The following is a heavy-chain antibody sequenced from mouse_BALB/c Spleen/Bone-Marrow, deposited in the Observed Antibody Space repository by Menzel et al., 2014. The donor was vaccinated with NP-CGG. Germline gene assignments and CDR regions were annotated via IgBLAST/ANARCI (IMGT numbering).Heavy chain of an antibody. CDR2: IYPGAVYT. V-gene: IGHV1-63*02. J-gene: IGHJ4*01. Sequence: QVHVKQSGAELVRPGTSVKMSCKAAGYTFTNYWIGWVKRRPGHGLEWIGDIYPGAVYTNYNEKFKGKATLTADTSSSTAYMQLSSLTSEDSATYYCAIHGEAMDYWGQGTSVTVSS. CDR1: GYTFTNYW. CDR3: AIHGEAMDY.